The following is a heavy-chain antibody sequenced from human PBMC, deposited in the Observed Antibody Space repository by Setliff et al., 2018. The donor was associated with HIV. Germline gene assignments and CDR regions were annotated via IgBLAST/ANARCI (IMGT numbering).Heavy chain of an antibody. CDR2: INTNTGNP. V-gene: IGHV7-4-1*01. D-gene: IGHD3-3*01. J-gene: IGHJ6*03. CDR3: TRDHTPPPNYDFWSGQIDLRNIFYYMDV. Sequence: GASVKVSCKASGYSLTSYSINWVRQAPGQGLEWMGNINTNTGNPTYAQGFTGRSVFSVDTPVSTAYLQIFSLKTEDTAVYYCTRDHTPPPNYDFWSGQIDLRNIFYYMDVWGTGSPVTVSS. CDR1: GYSLTSYS.